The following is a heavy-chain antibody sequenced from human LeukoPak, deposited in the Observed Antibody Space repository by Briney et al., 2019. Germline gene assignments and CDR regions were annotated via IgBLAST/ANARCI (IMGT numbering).Heavy chain of an antibody. Sequence: ASVKVSCKASGGTFSSYAISWVRQAPGQGLEWMGRIIPILGIANYAQKFQGRVTITADKSTSTAYMELSSLRSEDTAVYYCARPPLHNWGSMWGQGTLVTVSS. J-gene: IGHJ4*02. CDR3: ARPPLHNWGSM. CDR1: GGTFSSYA. D-gene: IGHD7-27*01. V-gene: IGHV1-69*04. CDR2: IIPILGIA.